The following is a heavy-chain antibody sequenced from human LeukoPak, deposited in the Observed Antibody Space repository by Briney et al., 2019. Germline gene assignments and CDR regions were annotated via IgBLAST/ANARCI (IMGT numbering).Heavy chain of an antibody. D-gene: IGHD5-12*01. CDR2: IWYDESKT. CDR1: GIPFNSYG. Sequence: GTSLRLSCVASGIPFNSYGTHWVRQAPGKGPEWVAIIWYDESKTYYADSVKGRFTISRDNSRNTLYLQMNSLRAEDTAVYYCATDDGYERFVYWGQGTLVTVSS. V-gene: IGHV3-33*03. J-gene: IGHJ4*02. CDR3: ATDDGYERFVY.